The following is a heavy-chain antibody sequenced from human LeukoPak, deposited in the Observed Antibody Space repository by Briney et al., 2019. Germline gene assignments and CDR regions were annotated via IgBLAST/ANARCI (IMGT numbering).Heavy chain of an antibody. CDR2: IKQDGSEK. Sequence: GGSLRLSCAASGFTFSSYWMSWVRQAPGKGLEWVANIKQDGSEKYYVDSVKGRFTISRDNAKNSLYLQMNSLRAEDTAVYYCARVGGYCSSTSCYRGHGDYYYGMDVWGQGTTVTVSS. CDR1: GFTFSSYW. D-gene: IGHD2-2*01. V-gene: IGHV3-7*01. CDR3: ARVGGYCSSTSCYRGHGDYYYGMDV. J-gene: IGHJ6*02.